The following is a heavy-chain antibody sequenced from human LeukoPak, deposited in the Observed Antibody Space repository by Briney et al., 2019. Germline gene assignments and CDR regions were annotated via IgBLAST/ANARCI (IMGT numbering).Heavy chain of an antibody. D-gene: IGHD3-10*01. Sequence: NVSGPTLVNPTQTLTLTCTFSGFSLSTRGVGVGWIRQPPGKALEWLALIYWNDDKRYSPSLKSRLTITKDTSKNQVVLTMTNMGPVDTAIYYCAHTNQLLWFGSSEENWFDPWGQGTLVTVSS. CDR1: GFSLSTRGVG. J-gene: IGHJ5*02. V-gene: IGHV2-5*01. CDR2: IYWNDDK. CDR3: AHTNQLLWFGSSEENWFDP.